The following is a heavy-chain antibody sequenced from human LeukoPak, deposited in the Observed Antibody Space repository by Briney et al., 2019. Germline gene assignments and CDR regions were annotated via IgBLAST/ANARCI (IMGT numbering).Heavy chain of an antibody. CDR1: GFTFSSYS. D-gene: IGHD1-20*01. J-gene: IGHJ4*02. Sequence: GGSLRLSCAASGFTFSSYSMNWVRQAPGKGLEWVSSISSSSSYIYYADSVKGRFTISRDNAKNSLYLQMNSLRAEDTAVYYCARGSVTGTTDPFDYWGQGTLVTVSS. CDR2: ISSSSSYI. CDR3: ARGSVTGTTDPFDY. V-gene: IGHV3-21*01.